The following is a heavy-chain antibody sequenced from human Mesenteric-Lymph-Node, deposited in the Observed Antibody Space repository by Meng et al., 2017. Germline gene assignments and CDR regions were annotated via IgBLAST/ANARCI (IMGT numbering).Heavy chain of an antibody. CDR3: ARGQKGYFDL. CDR2: IYNSGST. J-gene: IGHJ2*01. Sequence: QVPLPQWGSGLVKPSQTLSLTCTVSGGSISSSNYYRSWSRQPPGKGLEWSGHIYNSGSTYYNPSLKSRITISVDTSKNQFSLKLSSVTAADTAVYYCARGQKGYFDLWGRGTLVTVSS. CDR1: GGSISSSNYY. V-gene: IGHV4-30-4*01.